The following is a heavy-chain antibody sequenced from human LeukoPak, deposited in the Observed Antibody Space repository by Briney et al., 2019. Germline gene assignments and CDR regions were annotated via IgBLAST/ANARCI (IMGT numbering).Heavy chain of an antibody. CDR3: AKAAQVAGRPNLGGHFDY. D-gene: IGHD6-6*01. V-gene: IGHV3-23*01. CDR1: EFSVGSNY. Sequence: GGSLRLSCAASEFSVGSNYMTWVRQAPGKGLEWVPAISGSGGRTYYAESVKGRFTISRDNNENTLYLQMNSLRAEDTAVYYCAKAAQVAGRPNLGGHFDYWGQGTLVTVSS. J-gene: IGHJ4*02. CDR2: ISGSGGRT.